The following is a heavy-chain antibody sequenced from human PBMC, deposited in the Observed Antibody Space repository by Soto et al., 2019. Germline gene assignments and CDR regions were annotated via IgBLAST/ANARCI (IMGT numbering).Heavy chain of an antibody. J-gene: IGHJ4*02. CDR3: ARRAYSGSYYFDY. D-gene: IGHD1-26*01. Sequence: SLTCTVSGGSVSSGSYYWSWIRQPPGKGLEWIGYIYYSGSTNYNPSLKSRVTISVDTSKNQFSLKLSSVTAADTAVYYCARRAYSGSYYFDYWGQGTLVTVSS. V-gene: IGHV4-61*01. CDR2: IYYSGST. CDR1: GGSVSSGSYY.